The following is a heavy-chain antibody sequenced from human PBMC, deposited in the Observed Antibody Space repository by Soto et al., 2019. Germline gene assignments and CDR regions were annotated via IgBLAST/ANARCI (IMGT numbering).Heavy chain of an antibody. CDR1: GFTFSTYA. J-gene: IGHJ6*02. V-gene: IGHV3-23*01. Sequence: EVQLLESGGGLVQPGGSLRLSCAASGFTFSTYAMNWVRQAPGNGLEWVSAISGSGGSIHYADSVKGRFTISRDNSKNTLYLQMNSLRDEDTAVYHCVKGYWKGDVWGQGTTVTVFS. CDR3: VKGYWKGDV. D-gene: IGHD1-1*01. CDR2: ISGSGGSI.